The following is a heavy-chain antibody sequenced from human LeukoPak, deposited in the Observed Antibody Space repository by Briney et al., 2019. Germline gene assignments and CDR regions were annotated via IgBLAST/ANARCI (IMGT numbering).Heavy chain of an antibody. CDR3: ARVRKYSGSYYYFDY. V-gene: IGHV4-34*01. D-gene: IGHD1-26*01. Sequence: PSETLSLTCAVYGGSFSGYYWSWIRQPPGKGLEWIGETNHSGSTNYNPSLKSRVTISVDTSKNQFSLKLSSVTAADTAVYYCARVRKYSGSYYYFDYWGQGTLVTVSS. J-gene: IGHJ4*02. CDR2: TNHSGST. CDR1: GGSFSGYY.